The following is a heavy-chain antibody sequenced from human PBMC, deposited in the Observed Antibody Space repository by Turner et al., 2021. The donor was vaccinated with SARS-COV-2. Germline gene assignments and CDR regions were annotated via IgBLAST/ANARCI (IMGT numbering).Heavy chain of an antibody. J-gene: IGHJ4*02. CDR1: GGSFRGFH. V-gene: IGHV4-34*01. Sequence: VPLPQCGAGLLKPSGTPSPTRGFHGGSFRGFHRSWIRQPPGKGLGLIGEINHGGSTNYNPYLKRRVTMSLDTAKTQFSLKLSSVTAADTAVYYCARDAQTMVRGVIPFDHWGQGTLVTVSS. D-gene: IGHD3-10*01. CDR2: INHGGST. CDR3: ARDAQTMVRGVIPFDH.